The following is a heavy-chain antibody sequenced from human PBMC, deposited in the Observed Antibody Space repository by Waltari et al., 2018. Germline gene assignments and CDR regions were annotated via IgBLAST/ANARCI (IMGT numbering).Heavy chain of an antibody. D-gene: IGHD6-19*01. CDR3: ATLGIAVAGTGGGY. Sequence: QVQLVQSGAEVKKPGSSVKVSCKASGGTFSSYAISWVRQAPGQGLEWMGGLIPIFGTATYAQKFQGRVTITADESTSTAYMELSSLRSEDTAVYYCATLGIAVAGTGGGYWGQGTLVTVSS. J-gene: IGHJ4*02. CDR1: GGTFSSYA. V-gene: IGHV1-69*01. CDR2: LIPIFGTA.